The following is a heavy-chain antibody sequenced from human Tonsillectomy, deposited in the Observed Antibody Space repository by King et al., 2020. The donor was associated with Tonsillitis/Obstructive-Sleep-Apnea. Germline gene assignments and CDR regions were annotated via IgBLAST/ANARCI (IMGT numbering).Heavy chain of an antibody. V-gene: IGHV3-23*04. Sequence: VQLVESGGGLVQPGGSLRLSCAASVFTFSSYAMSWVRQAPGKGLEWVSAISGSGGSTYSADSVKGRFTTSTDNSKNTLYLQMNSLRAEDTAVYYCAKVLVPAAIKGLRYMDVWGKGTTVTVSS. J-gene: IGHJ6*03. D-gene: IGHD2-2*02. CDR1: VFTFSSYA. CDR3: AKVLVPAAIKGLRYMDV. CDR2: ISGSGGST.